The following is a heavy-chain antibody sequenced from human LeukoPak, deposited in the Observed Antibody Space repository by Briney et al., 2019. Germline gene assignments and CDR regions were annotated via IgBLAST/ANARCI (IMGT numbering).Heavy chain of an antibody. CDR2: IIPIFGTA. CDR1: VGTFSCYA. Sequence: SVKVSCKASVGTFSCYAISWVRQAPGPGLEWMGGIIPIFGTANYAQKFQGRVTITTDESTSTGYMELSSLRSEDTAVYYWARDPQYSGYDRHYGFDPWGQGTLVTVSS. J-gene: IGHJ5*02. D-gene: IGHD5-12*01. V-gene: IGHV1-69*05. CDR3: ARDPQYSGYDRHYGFDP.